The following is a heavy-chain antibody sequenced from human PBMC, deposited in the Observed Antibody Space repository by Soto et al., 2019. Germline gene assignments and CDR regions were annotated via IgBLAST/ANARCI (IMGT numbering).Heavy chain of an antibody. CDR1: GFTLSSYG. V-gene: IGHV3-30*18. CDR3: AKDYCGSSICYSDY. D-gene: IGHD2-2*01. Sequence: GGSLRLSCAGSGFTLSSYGMHWVRQAPGKGLDWVAVILYDGSIKYYADSVKGRFTISRDNSKNTLYLQMNSLRPEDTAVYYCAKDYCGSSICYSDYWGQGTLVTV. CDR2: ILYDGSIK. J-gene: IGHJ4*02.